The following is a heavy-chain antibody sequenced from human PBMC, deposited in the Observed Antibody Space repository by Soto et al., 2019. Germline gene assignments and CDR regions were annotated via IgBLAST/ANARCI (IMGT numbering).Heavy chain of an antibody. CDR2: ITYDGSNK. CDR3: AKDRSGYSICWFDY. J-gene: IGHJ4*02. Sequence: GGSLRLSCTASGFTFTSHGMHWVRQAPGKWLEWVAFITYDGSNKDYADSVKGRFTISRDNSKNTLYLQMNSLRPEDTAVYYCAKDRSGYSICWFDYWGQGTLVTVSS. D-gene: IGHD6-13*01. V-gene: IGHV3-30*18. CDR1: GFTFTSHG.